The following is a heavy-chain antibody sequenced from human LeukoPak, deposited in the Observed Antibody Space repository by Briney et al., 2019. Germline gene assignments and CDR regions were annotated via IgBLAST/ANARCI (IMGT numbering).Heavy chain of an antibody. D-gene: IGHD3-22*01. J-gene: IGHJ4*02. CDR1: GFTFSNAW. V-gene: IGHV3-15*01. CDR3: TTATYYYDSSGYYDPIDY. Sequence: PGGSLRLSCAASGFTFSNAWMSWVRQAPGKGLEWVGRIKSKTDGGTTDYAAPVKGRFTISRDDSKNTLYLQMNSLKTEDTAVYYCTTATYYYDSSGYYDPIDYWGQGTLVTVSS. CDR2: IKSKTDGGTT.